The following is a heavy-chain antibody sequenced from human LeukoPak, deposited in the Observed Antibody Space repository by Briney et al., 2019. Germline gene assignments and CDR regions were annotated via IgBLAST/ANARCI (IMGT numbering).Heavy chain of an antibody. J-gene: IGHJ4*02. CDR2: ISYDGSNK. CDR3: AKDRSVRYGTGTYGY. D-gene: IGHD1-7*01. CDR1: GFTFSSYG. V-gene: IGHV3-30*18. Sequence: GGSLRLSCAASGFTFSSYGMHWVRQAPGKGLEWVAFISYDGSNKYYADSVKGRFTISRDNSKNTLYLQMNSLRAEDTAVYYCAKDRSVRYGTGTYGYWGQGTLVTVSS.